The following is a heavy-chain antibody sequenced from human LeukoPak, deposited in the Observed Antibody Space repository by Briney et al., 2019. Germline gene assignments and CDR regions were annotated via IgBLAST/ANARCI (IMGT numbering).Heavy chain of an antibody. Sequence: SETLSLTCAVYGGSFSGYYWSWIRQPPGKGLEWIGEINHSGSTNYNPSLKSRVTISVDTSKNQFSLKLSSVTAADTAVYYCARGDSYYGDRPFGIDYWGQGTLVTVSS. CDR1: GGSFSGYY. V-gene: IGHV4-34*01. CDR3: ARGDSYYGDRPFGIDY. J-gene: IGHJ4*02. D-gene: IGHD4-17*01. CDR2: INHSGST.